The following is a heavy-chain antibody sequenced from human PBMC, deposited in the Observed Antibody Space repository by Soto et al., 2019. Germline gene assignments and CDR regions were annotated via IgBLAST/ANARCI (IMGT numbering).Heavy chain of an antibody. J-gene: IGHJ6*02. V-gene: IGHV4-39*02. Sequence: QLQLQESGPGLVKPSETLSLTCTVSGGSISSSSYYWGWIRQPPGKGLEWIGSIYYSGSTYYTPSRKSRVPISVDTSKNQFSLKRSSGTAADSAGYYCARDASRITIFGVVILGYYYCMDVWGQGTTVTVSS. CDR1: GGSISSSSYY. CDR2: IYYSGST. D-gene: IGHD3-3*01. CDR3: ARDASRITIFGVVILGYYYCMDV.